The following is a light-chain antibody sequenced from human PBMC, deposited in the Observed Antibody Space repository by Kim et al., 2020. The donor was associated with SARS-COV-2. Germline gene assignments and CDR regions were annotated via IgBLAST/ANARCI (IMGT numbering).Light chain of an antibody. J-gene: IGLJ2*01. Sequence: SSELTQDPAVSVALGQTVRITCQGDSLRSYYATWYQQKPGQAPILVIYGKNNRPSGIPDRFSGSSSGNTASLTLTGTQAGAEADYYCNSRDSNDNVVFGG. CDR1: SLRSYY. V-gene: IGLV3-19*01. CDR3: NSRDSNDNVV. CDR2: GKN.